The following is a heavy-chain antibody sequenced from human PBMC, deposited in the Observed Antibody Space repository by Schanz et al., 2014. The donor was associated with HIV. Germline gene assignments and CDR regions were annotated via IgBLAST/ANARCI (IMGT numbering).Heavy chain of an antibody. D-gene: IGHD3-9*01. V-gene: IGHV3-23*01. CDR2: ISGSGGRT. CDR3: AKGNYDILTGEFDY. CDR1: GFTFSDYA. J-gene: IGHJ4*02. Sequence: EVQLLESGGGLVQPGESPRLSCTTSGFTFSDYAMSWVRQAPGKGLEWVSTISGSGGRTYYADSVKGRFTISRDNSKNTLYLEMNSLRPEDTAVYYCAKGNYDILTGEFDYWGQGTLVTVSS.